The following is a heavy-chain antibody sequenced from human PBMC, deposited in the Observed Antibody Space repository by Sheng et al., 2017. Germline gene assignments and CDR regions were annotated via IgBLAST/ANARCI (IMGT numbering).Heavy chain of an antibody. CDR3: ARGGPSEPCSSTSCYKRTFDY. D-gene: IGHD2-2*02. CDR2: INHSGST. V-gene: IGHV4-34*01. J-gene: IGHJ4*02. CDR1: GGSFSGYY. Sequence: QVQLQQWGAGLLKPSETLSLTCAVYGGSFSGYYWSWIRQPPGKGLEWIGEINHSGSTNYNPSLKSRVTISVDTSKNQFSLKLSSVTAADTAVYYCARGGPSEPCSSTSCYKRTFDYWGQGTLVTVSS.